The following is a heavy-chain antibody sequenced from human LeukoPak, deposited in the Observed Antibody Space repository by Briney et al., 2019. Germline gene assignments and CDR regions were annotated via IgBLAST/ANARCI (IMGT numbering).Heavy chain of an antibody. CDR1: GFTFISYS. CDR3: ARDLDPLGGDYGF. Sequence: GGSLSLSRAPSGFTFISYSMNWVRQAPPKGLEWVSSISSTSSYIYYADSAKGRFTISRNHAKNSLCLQMNSLKPQDPALFYCARDLDPLGGDYGFWGQGTLVTVSS. D-gene: IGHD2-21*01. V-gene: IGHV3-21*01. J-gene: IGHJ4*01. CDR2: ISSTSSYI.